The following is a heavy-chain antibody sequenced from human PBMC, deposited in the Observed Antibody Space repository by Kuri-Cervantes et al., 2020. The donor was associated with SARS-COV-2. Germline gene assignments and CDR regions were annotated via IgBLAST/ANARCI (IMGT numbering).Heavy chain of an antibody. Sequence: GESLKISCAASGFTFSSYWMSWVRQAPGKGLEWVANIKQDGSEKYYVDSVKGRFTISRDNAKNSLYLQMNSLRAEDTAVYYCARGGITMIVEWGRYNAFDIWGQGTMVTVSS. CDR3: ARGGITMIVEWGRYNAFDI. D-gene: IGHD3-22*01. CDR2: IKQDGSEK. J-gene: IGHJ3*02. CDR1: GFTFSSYW. V-gene: IGHV3-7*01.